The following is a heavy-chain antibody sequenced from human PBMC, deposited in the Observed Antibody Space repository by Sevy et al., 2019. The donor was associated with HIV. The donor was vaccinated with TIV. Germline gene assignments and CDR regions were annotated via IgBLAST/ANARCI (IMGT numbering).Heavy chain of an antibody. CDR1: VFTFSSYA. J-gene: IGHJ5*02. Sequence: GGSLRLSCAASVFTFSSYAMTWVRQAPGKGLEWVSAISGSGGYTYYADSVKGRFTISRDNSKKTLDLQMHSLRAEDTAVYYCAKEGYESSGYYHWGQGTLVTVSS. CDR2: ISGSGGYT. V-gene: IGHV3-23*01. CDR3: AKEGYESSGYYH. D-gene: IGHD3-22*01.